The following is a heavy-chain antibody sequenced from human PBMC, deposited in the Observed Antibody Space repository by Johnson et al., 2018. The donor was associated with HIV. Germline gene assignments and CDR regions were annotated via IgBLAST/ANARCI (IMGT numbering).Heavy chain of an antibody. D-gene: IGHD6-6*01. CDR3: ARAQLLADDAVKN. CDR1: GFTVSSNY. CDR2: IYSGGST. Sequence: VQLVESGGGLVQPGGSLRLSCAASGFTVSSNYMSWVRQAPGKGLEWVSVIYSGGSTYYADSVKGRFTISRDNSKNTLYLQLNSLRVEDTAIYYCARAQLLADDAVKNGGQGTMVTVSS. J-gene: IGHJ3*01. V-gene: IGHV3-66*01.